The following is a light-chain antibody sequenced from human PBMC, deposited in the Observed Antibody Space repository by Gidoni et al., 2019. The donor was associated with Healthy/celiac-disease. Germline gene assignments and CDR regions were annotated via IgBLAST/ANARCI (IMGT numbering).Light chain of an antibody. CDR2: AAS. V-gene: IGKV1-9*01. CDR3: QQLNSYPSS. J-gene: IGKJ2*04. CDR1: QGISSY. Sequence: DIQLTQSPSFLSASVGDRVTITCWASQGISSYFAWYQQKPGKAPKLLIYAASTLQSGVPSRFSGSGSGTEFTLTISILQPEDFATYYCQQLNSYPSSFXXXTKLEIK.